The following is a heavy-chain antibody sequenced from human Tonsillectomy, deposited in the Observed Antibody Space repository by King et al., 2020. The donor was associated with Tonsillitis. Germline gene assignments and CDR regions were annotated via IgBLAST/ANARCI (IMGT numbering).Heavy chain of an antibody. V-gene: IGHV3-21*01. J-gene: IGHJ4*02. CDR1: GFTFSYYS. D-gene: IGHD3-22*01. CDR2: ISSSSTDI. Sequence: VQLVESGGGLVKPGGSLRLSCAASGFTFSYYSMNWVRQAPGKGLEWVSSISSSSTDIYYAASVKGRFTISRDNAKNPLYLQMNSLRAEDTSVYYCARGDYYDTSGFADYWGQGTLVTVSS. CDR3: ARGDYYDTSGFADY.